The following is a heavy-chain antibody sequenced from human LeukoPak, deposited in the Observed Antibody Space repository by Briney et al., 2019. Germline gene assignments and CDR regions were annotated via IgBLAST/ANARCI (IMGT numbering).Heavy chain of an antibody. J-gene: IGHJ3*01. V-gene: IGHV3-49*03. CDR2: VRMKSDGGTT. D-gene: IGHD6-19*01. CDR3: TTGYASDWYA. CDR1: GFTFGDYA. Sequence: GGSLRLSCTASGFTFGDYAMSWFRQAPGKGLEWVGHVRMKSDGGTTDYAAPVKGRFTISRDDSKSYLQMNSLKTEDTALYYCTTGYASDWYAWGQGTMVTVSS.